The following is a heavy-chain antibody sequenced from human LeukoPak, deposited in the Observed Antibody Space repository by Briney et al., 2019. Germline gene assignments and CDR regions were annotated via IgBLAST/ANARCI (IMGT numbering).Heavy chain of an antibody. J-gene: IGHJ4*02. CDR1: GGSVTSGGYY. CDR2: INHSGST. CDR3: ASPSVRGVINH. V-gene: IGHV4-34*01. D-gene: IGHD3-10*01. Sequence: SETLSLTCTVSGGSVTSGGYYWSWIRQPPRKGLEWIGEINHSGSTNYNPSLKSRVTISVDTSKNQFSLKLSSVTAADTAVYYCASPSVRGVINHWGQGTLVTVSS.